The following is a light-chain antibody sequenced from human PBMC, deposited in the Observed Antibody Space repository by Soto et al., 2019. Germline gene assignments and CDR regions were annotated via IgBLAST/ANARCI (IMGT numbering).Light chain of an antibody. V-gene: IGKV1-5*03. Sequence: DIQMTQSPSTLSASVGDRVTITCRASQSISSWLAWYQQKPGKAPKLLTYKASSLESGVPSRFSGSGSGTEFTLTISSLQPDDFATYYCQHSWTFGQGTKLEIK. CDR3: QHSWT. CDR1: QSISSW. J-gene: IGKJ2*02. CDR2: KAS.